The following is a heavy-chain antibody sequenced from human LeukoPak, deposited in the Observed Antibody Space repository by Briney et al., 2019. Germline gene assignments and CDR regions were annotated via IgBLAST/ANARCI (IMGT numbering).Heavy chain of an antibody. Sequence: GSLRLSSAASGFTFSISAMSWGRETPGKGLQWGSAISVSGGSTYYANSVKGRLTISRDNSKNTLYLQMNSLRAEDTAVYYCAKDSCSSTSCRGYFDYWGQGTLVTVSS. CDR2: ISVSGGST. V-gene: IGHV3-23*01. D-gene: IGHD2-2*01. CDR3: AKDSCSSTSCRGYFDY. CDR1: GFTFSISA. J-gene: IGHJ4*02.